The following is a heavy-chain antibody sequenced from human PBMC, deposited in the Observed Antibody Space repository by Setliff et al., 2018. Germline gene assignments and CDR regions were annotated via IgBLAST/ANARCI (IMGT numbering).Heavy chain of an antibody. J-gene: IGHJ4*02. CDR3: AGGLSDYYYESGSFPILGY. V-gene: IGHV1-8*01. CDR1: GYTFTNYD. CDR2: MNPNNGNT. Sequence: GASVKVSCKASGYTFTNYDINWVRQATGQGLEWMGWMNPNNGNTGYSQKFQGRVTMTRNTSTSTAYMEVSSLRSEDTAVYYCAGGLSDYYYESGSFPILGYWGQGTLVTVSS. D-gene: IGHD3-10*01.